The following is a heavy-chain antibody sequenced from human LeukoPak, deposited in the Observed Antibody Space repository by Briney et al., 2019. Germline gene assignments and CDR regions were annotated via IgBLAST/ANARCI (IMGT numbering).Heavy chain of an antibody. CDR3: AKGGAYGSGSYCDY. J-gene: IGHJ4*02. Sequence: QPGGSLRLSCAVSGFTFSGHGMHWVRQVPGKGLEWVASISGGGSDTYNEDAVKGRFTISRDNYKSTLSLQMNSLRAADTAVYYCAKGGAYGSGSYCDYWGQGTLVTVSS. V-gene: IGHV3-23*02. D-gene: IGHD3-10*01. CDR2: ISGGGSDT. CDR1: GFTFSGHG.